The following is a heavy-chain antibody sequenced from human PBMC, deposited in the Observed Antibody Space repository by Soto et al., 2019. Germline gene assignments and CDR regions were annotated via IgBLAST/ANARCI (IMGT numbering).Heavy chain of an antibody. Sequence: GASVKVSCKASGGTFSSYAISWVRQAPGQGLEWMGGIIPIFGTANYAQKFQGRVTITADESTSTAYMELSSLRSEDTAVYYCASGYSYEVGLNYYYGMDVWGQGTTVTVSS. V-gene: IGHV1-69*13. CDR2: IIPIFGTA. J-gene: IGHJ6*02. CDR1: GGTFSSYA. D-gene: IGHD5-18*01. CDR3: ASGYSYEVGLNYYYGMDV.